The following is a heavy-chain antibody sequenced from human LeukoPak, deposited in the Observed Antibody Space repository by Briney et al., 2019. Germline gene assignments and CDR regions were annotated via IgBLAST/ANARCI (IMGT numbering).Heavy chain of an antibody. D-gene: IGHD3-10*01. CDR3: AREGGYGSGSYYKGGDAFDI. CDR2: ISSSSSYI. J-gene: IGHJ3*02. Sequence: GGSLRLSCAASGFTFSSYSMNWVRQAPGKGLEWVSSISSSSSYIYYADSVKGRFTISRDNAKDSQYLQMNSLRAEDTAVYYCAREGGYGSGSYYKGGDAFDIWGQGTMVTVSS. CDR1: GFTFSSYS. V-gene: IGHV3-21*01.